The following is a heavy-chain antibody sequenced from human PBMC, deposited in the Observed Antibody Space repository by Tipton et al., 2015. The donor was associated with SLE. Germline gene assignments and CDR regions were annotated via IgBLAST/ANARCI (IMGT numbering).Heavy chain of an antibody. V-gene: IGHV4-30-4*01. J-gene: IGHJ4*02. D-gene: IGHD4-11*01. CDR2: IYYSGST. CDR3: ARRLTTVTTFAFDY. CDR1: RGSISSGDYY. Sequence: TLSLTCTVSRGSISSGDYYWSWIRQPPGKGLEWIGYIYYSGSTYYNPSLKSRVTISVDTSKNQFSLKLSSVTAADTAVYYCARRLTTVTTFAFDYWGQGTLVTVSS.